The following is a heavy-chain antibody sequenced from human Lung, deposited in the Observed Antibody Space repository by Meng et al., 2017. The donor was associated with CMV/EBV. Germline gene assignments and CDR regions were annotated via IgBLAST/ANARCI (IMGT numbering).Heavy chain of an antibody. CDR2: IIPILGIA. J-gene: IGHJ5*02. CDR3: ARESRGAAAGWRWFDP. CDR1: GNFSSYA. D-gene: IGHD6-13*01. V-gene: IGHV1-69*10. Sequence: GNFSSYAISWVRQAPGQGLEWMGGIIPILGIANYAQKFQSRVTITADKSTSTAYMELSSLRSEDTAVYYCARESRGAAAGWRWFDPWGQGTLVTVSS.